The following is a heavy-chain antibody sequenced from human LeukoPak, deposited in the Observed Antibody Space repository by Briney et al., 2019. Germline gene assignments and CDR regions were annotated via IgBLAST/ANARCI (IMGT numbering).Heavy chain of an antibody. CDR3: ARDNRGYIYGFHYYYYMDV. V-gene: IGHV4-59*01. J-gene: IGHJ6*03. CDR1: GGSISSYY. D-gene: IGHD5-18*01. Sequence: TASETLSLTCTVSGGSISSYYWSWIRQPPGKGLEWIGYIYYNGSTNYNPSLKSRVTISVDTSKNQFSLKLSSVTAADTAVYYCARDNRGYIYGFHYYYYMDVWGKGTTVTISS. CDR2: IYYNGST.